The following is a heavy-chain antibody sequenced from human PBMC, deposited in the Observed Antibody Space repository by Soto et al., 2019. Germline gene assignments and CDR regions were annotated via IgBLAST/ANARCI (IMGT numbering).Heavy chain of an antibody. D-gene: IGHD6-19*01. V-gene: IGHV4-34*01. Sequence: PSETLSLTCAVYGGSFSGYYWSWIRQPPGKGLEWIGEINHSGSTNYNPSLKSRVTISVDTSKNQFSLKLSSVTAADTAVYYCASSGGTFDYWGQGTLVTVSS. J-gene: IGHJ4*02. CDR2: INHSGST. CDR1: GGSFSGYY. CDR3: ASSGGTFDY.